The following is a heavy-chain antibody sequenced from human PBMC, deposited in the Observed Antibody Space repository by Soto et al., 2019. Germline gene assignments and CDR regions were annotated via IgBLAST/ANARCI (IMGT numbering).Heavy chain of an antibody. J-gene: IGHJ4*02. Sequence: GGSLRLSCAASGFTFSTYGMHWVRQAPGKGLEWVAVISFDGSNKYYADSVKGRFTISRDNSKNTLFLQMNSLRAEDTAVYYCVKDMSYYGSGGQAFDYWGQGTLVTVSS. CDR2: ISFDGSNK. CDR3: VKDMSYYGSGGQAFDY. D-gene: IGHD3-10*01. V-gene: IGHV3-30*18. CDR1: GFTFSTYG.